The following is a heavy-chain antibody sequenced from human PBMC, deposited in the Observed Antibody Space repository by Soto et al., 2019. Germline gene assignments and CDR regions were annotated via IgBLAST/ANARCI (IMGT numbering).Heavy chain of an antibody. CDR1: GFTFSSYG. J-gene: IGHJ4*02. Sequence: GGSLRLSCAASGFTFSSYGMHWVRQAPGKGLEWVAVISYDGSNKYYADSVKGRFTISRDNSKNTMYLQMNCLRAEDTAVYYCAKPHLTGNSTPAFDYWGQGTLVTVSS. D-gene: IGHD1-20*01. CDR2: ISYDGSNK. CDR3: AKPHLTGNSTPAFDY. V-gene: IGHV3-30*18.